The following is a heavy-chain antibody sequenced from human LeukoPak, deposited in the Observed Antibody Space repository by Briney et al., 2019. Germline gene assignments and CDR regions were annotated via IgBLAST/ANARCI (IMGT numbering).Heavy chain of an antibody. Sequence: ASVKVSCKASGYTFTSYYMHWVRQAPGQGLEWMGIISPSGGSTSYAQKFQGRVTMTRDTSTSTVYMELSSLRSEDTAVYYCARVVEYCGGDCYFSLGPLPSSLAYWGQGTLVTVSS. CDR3: ARVVEYCGGDCYFSLGPLPSSLAY. D-gene: IGHD2-21*01. V-gene: IGHV1-46*01. CDR1: GYTFTSYY. CDR2: ISPSGGST. J-gene: IGHJ4*02.